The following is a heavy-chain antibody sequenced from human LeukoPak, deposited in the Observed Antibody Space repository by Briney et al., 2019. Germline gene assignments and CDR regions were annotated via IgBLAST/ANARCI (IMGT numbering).Heavy chain of an antibody. CDR2: IYYSGST. Sequence: PSETLSLTCTVSSGSISSHYWSWIRQPPGKGLEWIGYIYYSGSTYYNPSLKSRVTISVDTSKNQFSLKLSSVTAADTAVYYCARDFLLSRLSMDVWGQGTTVTVSS. V-gene: IGHV4-59*11. CDR3: ARDFLLSRLSMDV. D-gene: IGHD2/OR15-2a*01. CDR1: SGSISSHY. J-gene: IGHJ6*02.